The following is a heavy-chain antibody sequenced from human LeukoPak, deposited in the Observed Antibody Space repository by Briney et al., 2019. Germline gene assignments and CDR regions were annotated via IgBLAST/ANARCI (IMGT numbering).Heavy chain of an antibody. Sequence: PSETLSLTCAVYGGSFSGYYWSWIRQPPGKGLEWIGEINHSGSTNYNPSLKSRVTISVDTSKNQFSLKLSSVTAADPAVYYCARLIYDFWSGSVLYYMDVWRKGTTVTVSS. V-gene: IGHV4-34*01. J-gene: IGHJ6*03. CDR1: GGSFSGYY. CDR3: ARLIYDFWSGSVLYYMDV. CDR2: INHSGST. D-gene: IGHD3-3*01.